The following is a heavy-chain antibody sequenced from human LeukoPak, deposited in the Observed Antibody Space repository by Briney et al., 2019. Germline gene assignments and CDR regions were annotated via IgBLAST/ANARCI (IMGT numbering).Heavy chain of an antibody. J-gene: IGHJ5*02. Sequence: GGSLRLSCAASGFTFSSYWMNWVRQAPGKGLEWVANIKQDGSVKNYVGSAKGRFTISRDNAKNSLFLQMNSLRAEDTAVYYCARDPSGSPVFDPWGQGTLVTVSS. CDR1: GFTFSSYW. CDR3: ARDPSGSPVFDP. V-gene: IGHV3-7*01. CDR2: IKQDGSVK. D-gene: IGHD3-10*01.